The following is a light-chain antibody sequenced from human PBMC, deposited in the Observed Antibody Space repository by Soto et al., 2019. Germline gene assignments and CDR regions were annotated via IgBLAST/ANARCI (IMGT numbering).Light chain of an antibody. CDR3: LQDYNYPYT. J-gene: IGKJ2*01. CDR1: QGISND. Sequence: AIPMSQSPPSLSASVGDRVTITCRESQGISNDLAWYQQRPGKAPKLLIYAACNLQGGVPSRFSGRGSGRYCTRTISSLQPDDFATYYCLQDYNYPYTFGQGTKLEIK. CDR2: AAC. V-gene: IGKV1-6*01.